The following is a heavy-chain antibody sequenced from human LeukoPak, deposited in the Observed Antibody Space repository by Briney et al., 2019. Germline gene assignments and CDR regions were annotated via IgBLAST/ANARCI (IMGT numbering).Heavy chain of an antibody. Sequence: ASVKVSCKASGYTFTGYYIHWVRQAPGQGLEWMGWINPNSGGTDYSQKFQGRVTMTRDTSISTAYMELSILHYDDSAGYYFARVLPGGFFPVEYWGQGTLVTVSS. V-gene: IGHV1-2*02. J-gene: IGHJ4*02. CDR1: GYTFTGYY. D-gene: IGHD2-15*01. CDR2: INPNSGGT. CDR3: ARVLPGGFFPVEY.